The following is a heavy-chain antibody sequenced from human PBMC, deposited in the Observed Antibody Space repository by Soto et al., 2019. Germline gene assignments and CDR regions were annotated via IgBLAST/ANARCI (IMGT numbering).Heavy chain of an antibody. J-gene: IGHJ4*02. Sequence: GGSLRLSCAASGFTFSSYGMHWVRQAPGKGLEWVAVIWYDGSNKYYADSVKGRFTISRDNSKNTLYLQMNSLRAEDTAVYYCARAYSGSQLRADFGGVGYWGQGTLVTVSS. CDR1: GFTFSSYG. V-gene: IGHV3-33*01. CDR2: IWYDGSNK. CDR3: ARAYSGSQLRADFGGVGY. D-gene: IGHD1-26*01.